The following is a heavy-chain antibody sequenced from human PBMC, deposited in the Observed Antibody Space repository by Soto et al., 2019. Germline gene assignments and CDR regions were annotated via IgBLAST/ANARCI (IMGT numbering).Heavy chain of an antibody. D-gene: IGHD2-2*01. CDR2: IVVGSGNT. V-gene: IGHV1-58*02. J-gene: IGHJ5*02. Sequence: GASVKVSCKASGFTFTSSAMQWVRQARGQRLEWIGWIVVGSGNTNYAQKFQERVTITRDMSTSTAYMELSSLRSEDTAVYYCAAVVVVPAAMPGPLSGFDPQGQPTLVTVSS. CDR1: GFTFTSSA. CDR3: AAVVVVPAAMPGPLSGFDP.